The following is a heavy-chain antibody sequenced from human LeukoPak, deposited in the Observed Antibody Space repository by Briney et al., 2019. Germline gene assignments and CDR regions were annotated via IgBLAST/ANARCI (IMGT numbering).Heavy chain of an antibody. J-gene: IGHJ4*02. CDR3: ARPYLRRRLYFDY. V-gene: IGHV1-2*02. CDR2: INPNSGGT. D-gene: IGHD3-16*01. CDR1: GYTFTGYY. Sequence: ASVKVSCEASGYTFTGYYMHWVRQAPGQGLEWMGWINPNSGGTNYAQKFQGRVTMTRDTSISTAYMELSRLRSDDTAVYYCARPYLRRRLYFDYWGQGTLVTVSS.